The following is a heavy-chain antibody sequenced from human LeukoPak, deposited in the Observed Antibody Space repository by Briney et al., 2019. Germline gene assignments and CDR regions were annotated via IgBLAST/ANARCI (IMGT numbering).Heavy chain of an antibody. J-gene: IGHJ5*02. D-gene: IGHD3-3*01. Sequence: SQTLSLTCAVSGRSISRGGYSWSWIRQPPGKGLEWIGEINHSGSTNYNPSLKSRVTISVDTSKNQFSLKLSSVTAADTAVYYCAPMYYDFWSGYPGKVDPWGQGTLVTVSS. V-gene: IGHV4-30-2*01. CDR2: INHSGST. CDR3: APMYYDFWSGYPGKVDP. CDR1: GRSISRGGYS.